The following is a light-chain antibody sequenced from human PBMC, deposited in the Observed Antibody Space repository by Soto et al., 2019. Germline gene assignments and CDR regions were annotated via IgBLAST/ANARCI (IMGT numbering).Light chain of an antibody. V-gene: IGKV1-5*03. CDR1: QTISSW. CDR2: KAS. J-gene: IGKJ5*01. Sequence: IQVAPFPSPLSASVGDRVTITCRASQTISSWLAWYQQKPGKAPKLLIFKASRLESWVPSRFSGSGSGTEFTLTISSPHPDDFATHFFPHYNIYPLTFGQGRRLEIK. CDR3: PHYNIYPLT.